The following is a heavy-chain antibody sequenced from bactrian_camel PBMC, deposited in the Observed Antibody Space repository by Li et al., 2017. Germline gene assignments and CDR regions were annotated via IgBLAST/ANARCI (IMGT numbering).Heavy chain of an antibody. CDR3: ATGFLDHHFY. J-gene: IGHJ4*01. CDR1: GYITSTCG. V-gene: IGHV3S1*01. Sequence: HVQLVESGGGSVQVGGSLKLTCKFSGYITSTCGMSWYRQGPGKGLEWVSGINSAARSTYYADSVKGRFTITRDNARNTLWLHMNSLKNEDTAVYYCATGFLDHHFYWGQGTQVTVS. CDR2: INSAARST.